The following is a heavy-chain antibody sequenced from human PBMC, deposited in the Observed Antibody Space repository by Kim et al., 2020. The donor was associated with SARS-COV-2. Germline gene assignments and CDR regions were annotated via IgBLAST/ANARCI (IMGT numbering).Heavy chain of an antibody. CDR2: IIPIFGTA. CDR3: ASITVTTIGHDAFDI. CDR1: GGTFSSYA. Sequence: SVKVSCKASGGTFSSYAISWVRQAPGQGLEWMGGIIPIFGTANYAQKFQGRVTITADESTSTAYMELSSLRSEDTAVYYCASITVTTIGHDAFDIWGQGTMVTVSS. J-gene: IGHJ3*02. V-gene: IGHV1-69*13. D-gene: IGHD4-17*01.